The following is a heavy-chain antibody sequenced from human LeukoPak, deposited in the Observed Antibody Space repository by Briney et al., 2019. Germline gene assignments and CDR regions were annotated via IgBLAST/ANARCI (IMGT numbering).Heavy chain of an antibody. Sequence: PSETLSLICAVSGYSISSGYYWGWIRQPPGQGLEWIGSIYHSGSTYYNPSLKSRVTISVDTSKNQFSLKLSSVTAADTAVYYCARETLSGYDGNDAFDIWGQGTMVSVSS. CDR2: IYHSGST. V-gene: IGHV4-38-2*02. J-gene: IGHJ3*02. CDR3: ARETLSGYDGNDAFDI. CDR1: GYSISSGYY. D-gene: IGHD5-12*01.